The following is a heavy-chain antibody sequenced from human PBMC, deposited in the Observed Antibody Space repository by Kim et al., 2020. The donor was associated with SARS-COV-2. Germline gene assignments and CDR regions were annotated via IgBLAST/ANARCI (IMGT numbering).Heavy chain of an antibody. CDR2: ISYDGSNK. V-gene: IGHV3-30*18. J-gene: IGHJ4*02. CDR3: AKAREVVTAFFDY. Sequence: GGSLRLSCAASGFTFSSYGMHWVRQAPGKGLEWVAVISYDGSNKYYADSVKGRFTISRDNSKNTLYLQMNSLRAEDTAVYYCAKAREVVTAFFDYWGQGT. CDR1: GFTFSSYG. D-gene: IGHD2-21*02.